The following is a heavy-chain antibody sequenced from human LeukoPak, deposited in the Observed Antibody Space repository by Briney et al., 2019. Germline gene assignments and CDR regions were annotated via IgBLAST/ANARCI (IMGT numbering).Heavy chain of an antibody. Sequence: SGGSLRLSCAASGFTFSSYAMHWVRQAPGKGLEWVAVISYDGSNKYYADSVKGRFTISRDNSKNTLYLQMNSLRAEDTAVYYCARDVPTIAVAGPEPYFDYWGQGTLVTVSS. J-gene: IGHJ4*02. D-gene: IGHD6-19*01. CDR1: GFTFSSYA. V-gene: IGHV3-30-3*01. CDR2: ISYDGSNK. CDR3: ARDVPTIAVAGPEPYFDY.